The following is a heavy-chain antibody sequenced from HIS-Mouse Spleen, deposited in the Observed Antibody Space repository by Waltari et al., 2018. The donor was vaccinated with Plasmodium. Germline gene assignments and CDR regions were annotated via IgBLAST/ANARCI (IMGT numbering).Heavy chain of an antibody. CDR2: INPSGST. CDR1: GGSFSGYY. J-gene: IGHJ4*02. D-gene: IGHD1-26*01. CDR3: ARRGGSYYYFDY. V-gene: IGHV4-34*01. Sequence: QVQLQQWGAGLLKPSETLSLTCAVYGGSFSGYYWSWIRQPPGKGLEWIGEINPSGSTNYNPSLKSRVTISVDTSKNQFSLKLSSVTAADTAVYYCARRGGSYYYFDYWGQGTLVTVSS.